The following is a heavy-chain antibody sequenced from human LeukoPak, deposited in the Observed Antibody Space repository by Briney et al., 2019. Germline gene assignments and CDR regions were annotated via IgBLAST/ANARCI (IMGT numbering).Heavy chain of an antibody. J-gene: IGHJ3*02. CDR2: IYTSGST. CDR1: GGSISSYY. CDR3: ARDLYYYDSSGYYSLGAFDI. V-gene: IGHV4-4*07. Sequence: SETLSLTCTVSGGSISSYYWSWIRQPAGKGLEWIGRIYTSGSTNYNPSLKSRVTMSVDTSKNQFSLKLSSVTAADTAVYYCARDLYYYDSSGYYSLGAFDIWGQGTMVTVSS. D-gene: IGHD3-22*01.